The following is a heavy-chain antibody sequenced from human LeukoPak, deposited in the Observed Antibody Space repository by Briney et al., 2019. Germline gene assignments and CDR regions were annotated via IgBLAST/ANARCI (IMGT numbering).Heavy chain of an antibody. J-gene: IGHJ4*02. V-gene: IGHV3-30*18. CDR1: GFSFRNYS. CDR3: AKEINSNGYLVIDY. D-gene: IGHD3-22*01. CDR2: ISYDGSNK. Sequence: QAGGSLRLSCAASGFSFRNYSMHWVRQAPGKGLEWVAVISYDGSNKYYADSVKGGFTISRDNSKNTLYLQMNSLRAEDTAVYYCAKEINSNGYLVIDYWGQGTLVSVSS.